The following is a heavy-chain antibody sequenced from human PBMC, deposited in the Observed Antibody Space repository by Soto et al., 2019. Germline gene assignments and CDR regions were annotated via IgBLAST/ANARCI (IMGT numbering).Heavy chain of an antibody. J-gene: IGHJ6*02. CDR1: GYTFTSYA. D-gene: IGHD3-10*01. V-gene: IGHV1-3*01. CDR3: ARSLLGELFFLDYYYGMDV. CDR2: INAGNGNT. Sequence: ASVKVSCKASGYTFTSYAMHWVRQAPGQRLEWMGWINAGNGNTKYSQKFQGRVTITRDTSASTAYMELSSLRSEDTAVYYCARSLLGELFFLDYYYGMDVWGQGTTVTV.